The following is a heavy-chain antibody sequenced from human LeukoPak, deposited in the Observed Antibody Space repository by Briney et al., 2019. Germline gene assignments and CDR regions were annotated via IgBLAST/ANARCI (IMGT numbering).Heavy chain of an antibody. Sequence: GGSLRLSCAASGFTFSSYWMSWVRQAPGKGLEWVANIKQDGSEKYYVDSVKGRFTISRDNAKNSLYLQVNSLRAEDTAVYYCARDVGGVIASSHLGGQGTLVTVSS. CDR1: GFTFSSYW. D-gene: IGHD3-16*02. J-gene: IGHJ4*02. CDR2: IKQDGSEK. V-gene: IGHV3-7*01. CDR3: ARDVGGVIASSHL.